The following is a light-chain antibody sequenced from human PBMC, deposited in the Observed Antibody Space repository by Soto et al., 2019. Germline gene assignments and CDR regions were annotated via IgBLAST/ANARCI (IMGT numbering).Light chain of an antibody. Sequence: EVLLTQSPGTLSMSPGDRATLSCRASQSVPGSDVAWYQQKPGQAPRLLIYDVSSRATGTPERFSGSGSGTDFTLKIGRLEPEDFAVYYCQQYGTSPLTFGGGTKVDIK. J-gene: IGKJ4*01. V-gene: IGKV3-20*01. CDR2: DVS. CDR1: QSVPGSD. CDR3: QQYGTSPLT.